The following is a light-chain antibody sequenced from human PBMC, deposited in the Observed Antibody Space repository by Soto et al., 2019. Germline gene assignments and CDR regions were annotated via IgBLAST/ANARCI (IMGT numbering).Light chain of an antibody. Sequence: DIQITQSPSSISSSVGDRVSITCLSSQPISSWLAWYQQVPGQAPYLLIYPASTLQSGVPSRFSGSGSGTDFTLTINSLQPEDFATYFCQQGYNFPRAFGQGTKVDIK. CDR1: QPISSW. J-gene: IGKJ1*01. CDR2: PAS. V-gene: IGKV1-12*01. CDR3: QQGYNFPRA.